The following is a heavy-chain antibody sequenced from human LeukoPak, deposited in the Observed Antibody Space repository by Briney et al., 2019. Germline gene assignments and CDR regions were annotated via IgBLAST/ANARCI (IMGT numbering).Heavy chain of an antibody. D-gene: IGHD2-15*01. CDR3: ARAGGYCGRISCPYYFDY. J-gene: IGHJ4*02. CDR2: MNPNSGNT. CDR1: GYTFTSYY. Sequence: ASVKVSCKASGYTFTSYYINWVRQATGQGPEWIVWMNPNSGNTDYAQRFQGRVTMTRNTSISTAYMELSRLRSEDTAVYYCARAGGYCGRISCPYYFDYWGQGSLVAVSS. V-gene: IGHV1-8*01.